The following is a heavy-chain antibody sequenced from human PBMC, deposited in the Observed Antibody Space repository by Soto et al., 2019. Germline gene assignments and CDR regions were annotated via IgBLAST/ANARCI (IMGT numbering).Heavy chain of an antibody. CDR3: AKAITMVQALLDP. Sequence: PGGSLRLSCAASGFTFSSYGMHWVRQAPGKGLEWVAVISYDGSNKYYADSVKGRFTISRDNSKNTLYLQMNSLRAEDTAVYYCAKAITMVQALLDPWGQGTLVTVSS. V-gene: IGHV3-30*18. CDR1: GFTFSSYG. CDR2: ISYDGSNK. J-gene: IGHJ5*02. D-gene: IGHD3-10*01.